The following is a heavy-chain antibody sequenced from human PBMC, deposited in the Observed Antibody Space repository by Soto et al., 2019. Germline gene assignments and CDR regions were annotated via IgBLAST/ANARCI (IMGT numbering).Heavy chain of an antibody. CDR2: IYYSGST. Sequence: PSETLSLTCTVSGGSISSSSYYWGWIRQPPGKGLEWIGSIYYSGSTYYNPSLKSRVTISVDTSKNQFSLKLSSVTAADTAVYYCARLSDFLTGYYTQYYYYGMDVWGQGTTVTVSS. CDR3: ARLSDFLTGYYTQYYYYGMDV. CDR1: GGSISSSSYY. J-gene: IGHJ6*02. D-gene: IGHD3-9*01. V-gene: IGHV4-39*01.